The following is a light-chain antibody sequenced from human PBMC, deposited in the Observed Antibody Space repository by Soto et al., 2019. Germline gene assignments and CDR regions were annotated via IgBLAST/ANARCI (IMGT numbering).Light chain of an antibody. CDR1: SSNIGSNY. Sequence: VLTQPPSASGTPGQRVTISCSGSSSNIGSNYVYWYQQLPGTAPKLLIYRNNQRPSGVPDRFSGSKSGTSASLAISGLRSEDEADYYCAAWDDSLSGLVFGGGTQLTVL. CDR2: RNN. CDR3: AAWDDSLSGLV. V-gene: IGLV1-47*01. J-gene: IGLJ2*01.